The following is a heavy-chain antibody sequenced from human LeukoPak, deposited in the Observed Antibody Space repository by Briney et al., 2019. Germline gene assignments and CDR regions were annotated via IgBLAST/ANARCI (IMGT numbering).Heavy chain of an antibody. J-gene: IGHJ5*02. CDR1: GFTFSSYA. D-gene: IGHD5-18*01. CDR3: ARRVGGYSYNWFDP. V-gene: IGHV3-30*04. Sequence: GGSLRLSCAASGFTFSSYAMHWVRQAPGKGLEWVAVISYDGSNKYYADSVKGRFTISRDNSKNTLYLQMNSLRAEDTAVYYCARRVGGYSYNWFDPWGQGTLVTVSS. CDR2: ISYDGSNK.